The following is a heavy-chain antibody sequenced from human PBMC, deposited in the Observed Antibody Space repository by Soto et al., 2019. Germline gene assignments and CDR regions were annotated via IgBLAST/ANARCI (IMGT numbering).Heavy chain of an antibody. V-gene: IGHV3-48*02. Sequence: LRLSCAASGFTFSTYNMNWVRQAPGKGLEWVSYISSSGSNIYHADSVKGRFTISRDNAKNSLYLQMNSLRDEDTAMYYCARDGRFDYWGQGALVTVSS. J-gene: IGHJ4*02. CDR3: ARDGRFDY. CDR2: ISSSGSNI. D-gene: IGHD1-1*01. CDR1: GFTFSTYN.